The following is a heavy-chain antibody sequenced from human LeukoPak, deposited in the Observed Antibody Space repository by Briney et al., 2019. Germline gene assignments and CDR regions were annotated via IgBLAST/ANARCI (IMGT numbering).Heavy chain of an antibody. J-gene: IGHJ4*02. D-gene: IGHD5-18*01. CDR1: GYSISSDYY. CDR3: ARIEDVTRGYNHAYYFDY. CDR2: IFHNGNT. Sequence: SQTLSLTCTVSGYSISSDYYWGWIRQPPGKGLEWIGNIFHNGNTYYNPSLKSRVTMSIDTSKKQFSLKLRTATAADTAVYYCARIEDVTRGYNHAYYFDYWGQGTLVTVSS. V-gene: IGHV4-38-2*02.